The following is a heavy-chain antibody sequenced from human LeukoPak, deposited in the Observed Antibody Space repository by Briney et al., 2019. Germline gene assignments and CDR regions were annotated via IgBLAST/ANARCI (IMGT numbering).Heavy chain of an antibody. D-gene: IGHD1-26*01. Sequence: KSSETLSLTCTVSGGSISSGSYYWRWIRQPAGKGLEWIGRIYTSGSTNYNPSLKSRVTISVDTSKNQFSLKLSSVTAADTAVYYCARGATKTGWFDPWGQGTLVTVSS. CDR2: IYTSGST. J-gene: IGHJ5*02. CDR1: GGSISSGSYY. V-gene: IGHV4-61*02. CDR3: ARGATKTGWFDP.